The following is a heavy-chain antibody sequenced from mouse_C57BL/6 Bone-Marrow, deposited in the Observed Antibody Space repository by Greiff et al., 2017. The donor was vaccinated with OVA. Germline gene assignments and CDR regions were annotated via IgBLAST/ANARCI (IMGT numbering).Heavy chain of an antibody. Sequence: QVQLQQPGAELVKPGASVKLSCKASGYTFTSYWMQWVKQRPGQGLEWIGEIDPSDSYTNYNQKFKGKATLTVDTSSSTAYMQLSSLTSEDSAVYYCARDYGSSYVDWYFDGWGTGTTVTVSS. D-gene: IGHD1-1*01. V-gene: IGHV1-50*01. J-gene: IGHJ1*03. CDR2: IDPSDSYT. CDR3: ARDYGSSYVDWYFDG. CDR1: GYTFTSYW.